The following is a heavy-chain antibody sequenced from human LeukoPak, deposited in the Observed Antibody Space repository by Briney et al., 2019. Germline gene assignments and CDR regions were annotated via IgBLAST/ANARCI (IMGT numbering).Heavy chain of an antibody. J-gene: IGHJ5*02. V-gene: IGHV1-18*01. CDR3: ARDGFDRLGGNWFDP. CDR1: GYTFTSYG. Sequence: ASVKVSCKASGYTFTSYGISWVRQAPGQGLEWMGWISAYNGNTNYAQKLQGRVTMTTDTSTSTAYMELRSLRSDDTAVYYCARDGFDRLGGNWFDPWGQGTLVTVSS. CDR2: ISAYNGNT. D-gene: IGHD3-9*01.